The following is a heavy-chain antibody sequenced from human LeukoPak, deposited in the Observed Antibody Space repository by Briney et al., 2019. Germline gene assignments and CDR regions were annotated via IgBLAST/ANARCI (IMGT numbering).Heavy chain of an antibody. V-gene: IGHV3-23*01. CDR1: GFTLSYSA. J-gene: IGHJ6*03. CDR3: AKNTISGGHYQYYMDV. CDR2: ISGSGGIT. Sequence: GGSLRLSCAVSGFTLSYSAMSWVRQAPGRGLEWVSSISGSGGITYHADSLKGRFTISRDNSKNTLFLQMNSLRAEDTAVYYCAKNTISGGHYQYYMDVWGKGTTVTVSS. D-gene: IGHD3-16*02.